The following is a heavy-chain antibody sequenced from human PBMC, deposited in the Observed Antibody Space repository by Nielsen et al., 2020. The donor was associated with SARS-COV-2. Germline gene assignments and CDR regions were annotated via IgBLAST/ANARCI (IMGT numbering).Heavy chain of an antibody. Sequence: SLKISCAASGFTFDDYAIHWVRQAPGKGLEWVSGIGWNSGSIGYADSVKGRFTISRDNAKNSLYLQMNSLRAEDTALYYCAKGDILTRGYYGMDVWGQGTTVTVSS. D-gene: IGHD3-9*01. CDR1: GFTFDDYA. V-gene: IGHV3-9*01. CDR2: IGWNSGSI. J-gene: IGHJ6*02. CDR3: AKGDILTRGYYGMDV.